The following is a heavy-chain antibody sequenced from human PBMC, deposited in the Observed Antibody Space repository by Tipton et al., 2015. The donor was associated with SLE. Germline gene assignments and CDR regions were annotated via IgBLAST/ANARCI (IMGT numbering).Heavy chain of an antibody. J-gene: IGHJ3*02. Sequence: TLSLTCTISGDSASSHYWSWIRQPPGKGLEWVGFISYSGSINYNPSLKSRLTISLDTSKNELSLTLTSVTAADTATYYCARGMIAVARSQSLGFDIWGQGTMVTVSS. CDR3: ARGMIAVARSQSLGFDI. D-gene: IGHD6-19*01. CDR1: GDSASSHY. CDR2: ISYSGSI. V-gene: IGHV4-59*02.